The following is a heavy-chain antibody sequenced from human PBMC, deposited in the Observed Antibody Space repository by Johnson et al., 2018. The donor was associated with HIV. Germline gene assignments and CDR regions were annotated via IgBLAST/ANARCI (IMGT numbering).Heavy chain of an antibody. CDR3: AREGGGSLDDAFDI. Sequence: MLLVESGGAVVQPGGSLRLSCGASGFTLSSYWMSWVRQAPGKGLEWVANIKQAGSEKYYVDSVKGRFTISRDNAKNSLYLQMNSLRAEDTALYYCAREGGGSLDDAFDIWGQGTMVTVSS. V-gene: IGHV3-7*03. CDR2: IKQAGSEK. D-gene: IGHD1-26*01. J-gene: IGHJ3*02. CDR1: GFTLSSYW.